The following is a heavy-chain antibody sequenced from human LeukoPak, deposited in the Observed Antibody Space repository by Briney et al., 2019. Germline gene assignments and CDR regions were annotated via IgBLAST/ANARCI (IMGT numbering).Heavy chain of an antibody. CDR3: ARDYYYDSSGYWYY. V-gene: IGHV3-11*01. CDR1: GFTFSDYY. D-gene: IGHD3-22*01. J-gene: IGHJ4*02. Sequence: GGSLRLSCAVSGFTFSDYYMSWIRQAPGKGLEWVSYISSSGSTIYYADSVKGRFTISRDNAKNSLYLQMNSLRAEDTAVYYCARDYYYDSSGYWYYWGQGTLVTVSS. CDR2: ISSSGSTI.